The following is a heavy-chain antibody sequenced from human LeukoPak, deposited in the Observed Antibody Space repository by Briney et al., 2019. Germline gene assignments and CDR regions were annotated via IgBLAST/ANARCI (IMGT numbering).Heavy chain of an antibody. CDR3: ATGGRGYFLDH. CDR2: ISYDGSNE. D-gene: IGHD2/OR15-2a*01. J-gene: IGHJ5*02. Sequence: GGSLRLSCAASGFPFRSFVMHWVRQAPGMGLECLAVISYDGSNEYYTDSAKGRFTISRDNSKNTLFLEMTDLRVGDTAIYFCATGGRGYFLDHWGLGTLVTVSS. V-gene: IGHV3-30*03. CDR1: GFPFRSFV.